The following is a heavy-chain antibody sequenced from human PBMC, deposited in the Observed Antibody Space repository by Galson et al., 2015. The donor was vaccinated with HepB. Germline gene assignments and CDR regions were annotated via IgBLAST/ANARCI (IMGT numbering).Heavy chain of an antibody. CDR2: TYYRSKWYN. Sequence: CAISGDSVSSNSAAWNWIRQSPSRGLEWLGRTYYRSKWYNDYAVSVKSRITINPDTSKNQFSLQLNSVAPEDTAVYYCARAASGYYTFFYQFDYWGQGTLVTVSS. CDR1: GDSVSSNSAA. CDR3: ARAASGYYTFFYQFDY. V-gene: IGHV6-1*01. J-gene: IGHJ4*02. D-gene: IGHD3-22*01.